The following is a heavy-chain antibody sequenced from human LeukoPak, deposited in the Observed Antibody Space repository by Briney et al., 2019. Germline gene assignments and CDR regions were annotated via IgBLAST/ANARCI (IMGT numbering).Heavy chain of an antibody. J-gene: IGHJ1*01. CDR3: AGGTPRPEYFQH. Sequence: ASVKVSCKASGYTLTNYGITWVRQAPGQGLEWMGWISANNGDTNYAQKVQGRVIMTTDTSTTTAYLELRSLRYDDTAVYYCAGGTPRPEYFQHWGQGTLVTVSS. CDR2: ISANNGDT. D-gene: IGHD2-15*01. CDR1: GYTLTNYG. V-gene: IGHV1-18*04.